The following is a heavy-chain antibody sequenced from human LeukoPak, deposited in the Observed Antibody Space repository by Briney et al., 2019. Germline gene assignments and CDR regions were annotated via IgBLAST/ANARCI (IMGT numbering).Heavy chain of an antibody. Sequence: SVKVSCKASGGTFITYAISWVRQAPGQGLEWMGGIIPIFGTANYAQKFQGRVTITADESTSTAYMELSSLRSEDTAVYYCASRDGSGTYRDYWGQGTLVTVSS. CDR2: IIPIFGTA. CDR3: ASRDGSGTYRDY. D-gene: IGHD3-10*01. J-gene: IGHJ4*02. CDR1: GGTFITYA. V-gene: IGHV1-69*13.